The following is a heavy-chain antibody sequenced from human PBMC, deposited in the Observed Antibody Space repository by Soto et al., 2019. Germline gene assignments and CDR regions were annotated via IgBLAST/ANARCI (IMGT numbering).Heavy chain of an antibody. CDR3: VRRAQYFDGTGFHAFDI. CDR1: GYHFNKYA. Sequence: GGSLRLSCVSSGYHFNKYAVSWVRQAPGKGLEWVSAISSGGDNTHYADSVKGRFTITRDNSKNMLYLEMNSLTVEDTAVYYCVRRAQYFDGTGFHAFDIWGQGTRVTVSS. J-gene: IGHJ3*02. CDR2: ISSGGDNT. D-gene: IGHD3-22*01. V-gene: IGHV3-23*01.